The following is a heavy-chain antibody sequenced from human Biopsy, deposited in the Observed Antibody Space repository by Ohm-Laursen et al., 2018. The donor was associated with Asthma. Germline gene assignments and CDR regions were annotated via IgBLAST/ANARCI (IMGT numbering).Heavy chain of an antibody. CDR1: GFSFNSYG. J-gene: IGHJ1*01. D-gene: IGHD3-3*02. CDR3: ARTFHFWSPYHAEHYQL. V-gene: IGHV3-7*01. Sequence: SLRLSCAASGFSFNSYGMHWVRQVPGRGLEWVANMKHDGSENNHVDSLKGRFTISRDNAKNSLYLQMNSLRAEDTAVYYCARTFHFWSPYHAEHYQLWGQGTLVTVSS. CDR2: MKHDGSEN.